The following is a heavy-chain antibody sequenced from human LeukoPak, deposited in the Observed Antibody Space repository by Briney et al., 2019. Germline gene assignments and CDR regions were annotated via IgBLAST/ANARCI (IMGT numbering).Heavy chain of an antibody. Sequence: SETLSLTCAVYGGSFSGYYWSWIRQPPGKGLEWIGEINHSGSTNYNPSLKSRVTISVDTSKNQFSLKLSSVTAADTAVYYCARVKGLRYYDSSGVLGASDIWGQGTMVTVSS. CDR1: GGSFSGYY. CDR2: INHSGST. J-gene: IGHJ3*02. CDR3: ARVKGLRYYDSSGVLGASDI. V-gene: IGHV4-34*01. D-gene: IGHD3-22*01.